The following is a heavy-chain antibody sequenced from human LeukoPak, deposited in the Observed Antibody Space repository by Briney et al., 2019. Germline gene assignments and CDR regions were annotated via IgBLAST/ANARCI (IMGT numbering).Heavy chain of an antibody. J-gene: IGHJ4*02. CDR3: VWNSEHYFDF. CDR1: GFTFTNAW. V-gene: IGHV3-15*01. D-gene: IGHD1-7*01. Sequence: GGSLRLSCAASGFTFTNAWMSWVRQAPGKGLEWVGRIKNKGEGETTDYAAPVKGRFTISRDDPENTLFLQMHSLETEDTALYYCVWNSEHYFDFWGQGSLVTVSS. CDR2: IKNKGEGETT.